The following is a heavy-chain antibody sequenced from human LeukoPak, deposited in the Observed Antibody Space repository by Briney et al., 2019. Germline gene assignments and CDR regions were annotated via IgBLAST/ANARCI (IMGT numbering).Heavy chain of an antibody. V-gene: IGHV4-38-2*01. CDR2: IYHSGST. J-gene: IGHJ4*02. CDR3: ARRWGWYFDY. Sequence: ASETLSLTCAVSGCSISSGYYWGWIRQPPGKGLEWIRSIYHSGSTYYNPSLKSRVTISVDTSKNQFPLKLSSVTAADTAVYYCARRWGWYFDYWGQGALVTVSS. CDR1: GCSISSGYY. D-gene: IGHD3-16*01.